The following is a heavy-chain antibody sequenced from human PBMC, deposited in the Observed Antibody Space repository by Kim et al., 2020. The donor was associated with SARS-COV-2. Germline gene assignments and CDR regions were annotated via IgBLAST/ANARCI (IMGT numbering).Heavy chain of an antibody. CDR3: ANFES. CDR2: IKSDGSNK. CDR1: GFTFSVYG. J-gene: IGHJ4*02. V-gene: IGHV3-33*06. Sequence: GGSLRLSCAASGFTFSVYGMHWVRQAPGKGLEWVAVIKSDGSNKYYADSVMGRLTISRDNSKNMLFLQMNSLRAEDTDVYYCANFESWGQGTRVTVSS.